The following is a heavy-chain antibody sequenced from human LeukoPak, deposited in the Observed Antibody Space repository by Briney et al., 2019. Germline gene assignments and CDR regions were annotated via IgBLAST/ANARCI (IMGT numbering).Heavy chain of an antibody. J-gene: IGHJ4*02. CDR2: IDPSDSYT. D-gene: IGHD4-17*01. CDR3: ARVYGDYWSYFDY. V-gene: IGHV5-10-1*01. Sequence: MGRIDPSDSYTNYSPSFQGHVTISADKSISTAYLQWSSLKASDTAMYYCARVYGDYWSYFDYWGQGTLVTVSS.